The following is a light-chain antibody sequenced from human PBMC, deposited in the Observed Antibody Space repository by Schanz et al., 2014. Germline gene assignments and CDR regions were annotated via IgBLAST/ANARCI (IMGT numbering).Light chain of an antibody. CDR1: QSVSSN. CDR3: QQFIDVPWT. CDR2: AAS. J-gene: IGKJ1*01. Sequence: DIVLTQSPGTLSLSPGERATLSCRASQSVSSNLAWYQQKPGQAPRLLIYAASFRATGISDRFIGSGSGTDFTLTITRLEPEDFAVFYCQQFIDVPWTFGQGTKVEVK. V-gene: IGKV3-20*01.